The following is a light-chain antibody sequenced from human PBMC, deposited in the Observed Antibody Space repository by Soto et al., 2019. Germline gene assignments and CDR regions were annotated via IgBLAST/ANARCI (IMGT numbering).Light chain of an antibody. V-gene: IGKV3-15*01. J-gene: IGKJ4*01. CDR3: QQYNKWPLT. CDR1: QSVSGN. Sequence: EIVMTQSPATLSVSPGERATLSCWASQSVSGNLAWYQQKPGQAPRLLIYGASSRATGIPARFSGSGSGTEVTLTISSLQSEDFAVYFCQQYNKWPLTFGGGTKVEIK. CDR2: GAS.